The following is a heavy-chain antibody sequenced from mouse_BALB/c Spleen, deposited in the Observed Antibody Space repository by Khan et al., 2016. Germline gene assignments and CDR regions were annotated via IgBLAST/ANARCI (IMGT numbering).Heavy chain of an antibody. V-gene: IGHV5-6-3*01. CDR3: ARENDYVDYVIDY. CDR1: EFTFSNYV. Sequence: EVELVESGGGLVQPGGSLKLSCAASEFTFSNYVMSWVRQTPDKRLELVAAINSNGVSTYYPDSVKGRFTISRDNAKNTLYLQMSSLKSEDTAMYYCARENDYVDYVIDYWGQGTSVTVSS. J-gene: IGHJ4*01. CDR2: INSNGVST. D-gene: IGHD2-13*01.